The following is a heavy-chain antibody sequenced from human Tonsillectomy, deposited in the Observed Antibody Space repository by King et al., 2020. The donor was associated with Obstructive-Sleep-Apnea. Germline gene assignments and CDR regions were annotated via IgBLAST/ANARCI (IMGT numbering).Heavy chain of an antibody. V-gene: IGHV6-1*01. J-gene: IGHJ5*02. CDR1: GNSVSNNTAV. CDR2: TYYRSKWFN. D-gene: IGHD3-22*01. Sequence: VQLQQSCPGLVKPSQTLSLTCAISGNSVSNNTAVWNWIRKSPSRGLEWLGRTYYRSKWFNEYAESVKSRITINPDTSKNQFSLQLNSVTPGDTAVYYCAGARSYYYTWGQGTLVTVSS. CDR3: AGARSYYYT.